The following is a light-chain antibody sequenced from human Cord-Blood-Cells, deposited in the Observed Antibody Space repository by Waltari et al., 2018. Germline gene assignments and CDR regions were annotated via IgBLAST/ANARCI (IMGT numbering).Light chain of an antibody. CDR2: DAS. Sequence: EIVLTQSPATLSLSPGERANLPCRASQSVSSYFARYQQKPGQAPRLLIYDASNRATGIPARFSGSGSGTDFTLTISSLEPEDFAVYYCQQRSNWPPLTFGGGTKVEIK. CDR1: QSVSSY. J-gene: IGKJ4*01. CDR3: QQRSNWPPLT. V-gene: IGKV3-11*01.